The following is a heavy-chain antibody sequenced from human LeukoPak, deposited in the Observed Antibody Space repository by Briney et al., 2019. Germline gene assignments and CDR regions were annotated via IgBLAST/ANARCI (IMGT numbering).Heavy chain of an antibody. D-gene: IGHD1-26*01. V-gene: IGHV3-23*01. CDR2: VSVSGSST. Sequence: GGSLRLSCAASGFTFSSYGMSWVRQAPGKGLECVSVVSVSGSSTYYADSVGGRFTISRDNSKNMMFLQMNSLRAEDTAVYYCAREVGAQDYWGLGTLVIVSS. J-gene: IGHJ4*02. CDR3: AREVGAQDY. CDR1: GFTFSSYG.